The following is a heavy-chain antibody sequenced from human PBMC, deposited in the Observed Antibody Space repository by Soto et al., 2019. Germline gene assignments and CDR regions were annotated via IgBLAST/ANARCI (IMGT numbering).Heavy chain of an antibody. CDR2: INAGNGNT. CDR1: GYTFTSYA. Sequence: QVQLVQSGAEVKKPGASVKVSCKASGYTFTSYAMHWVRQAPGQRLEWMGWINAGNGNTKYSQKFQGRVTITGDTSASTAYMELSSLRSEDTAVYYCARGDGPPEPTFDYWGQGTLVTVSS. V-gene: IGHV1-3*01. D-gene: IGHD1-1*01. CDR3: ARGDGPPEPTFDY. J-gene: IGHJ4*02.